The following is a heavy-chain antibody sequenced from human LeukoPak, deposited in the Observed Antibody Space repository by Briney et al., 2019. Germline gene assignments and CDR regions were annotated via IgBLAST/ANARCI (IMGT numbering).Heavy chain of an antibody. J-gene: IGHJ6*04. Sequence: GGSLRLSCAASGFTFSSYEMNWVRQAPGKGLEWVSYISSSGSTIYYADSVKGRSTISRDNAKNSLYLQMNSLRAEDTAVYYCAELGVTMIGGVWGKGTTVTISS. CDR1: GFTFSSYE. D-gene: IGHD3-10*02. CDR2: ISSSGSTI. V-gene: IGHV3-48*03. CDR3: AELGVTMIGGV.